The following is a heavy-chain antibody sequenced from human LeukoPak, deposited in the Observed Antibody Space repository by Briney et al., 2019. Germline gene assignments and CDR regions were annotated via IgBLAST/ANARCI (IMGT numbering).Heavy chain of an antibody. D-gene: IGHD3-22*01. J-gene: IGHJ2*01. CDR1: GFTFSTYS. V-gene: IGHV3-21*01. CDR2: ISSSSSYI. Sequence: PGGSLRLSCAASGFTFSTYSMNWVRQAPGKGLEWVSFISSSSSYIYYADSVKGRFTISRGNAKNSLYLQMNSLRAEDTAVYYCARDLSDSSGWYFDLWGRGTLVTVSS. CDR3: ARDLSDSSGWYFDL.